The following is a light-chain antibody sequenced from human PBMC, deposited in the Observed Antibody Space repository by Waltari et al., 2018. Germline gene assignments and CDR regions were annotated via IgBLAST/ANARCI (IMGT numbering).Light chain of an antibody. CDR3: SSYAGTSTWV. Sequence: QSALTQSASVSGSPGQSITISCTGTSRDIGTYNLVSWYQQHPGKAPKLMIYEGSKRPSGVSNRFSGSKSGNTASLTISGLQAEDEADYYCSSYAGTSTWVFGGGTKLTVL. J-gene: IGLJ3*02. CDR1: SRDIGTYNL. V-gene: IGLV2-23*01. CDR2: EGS.